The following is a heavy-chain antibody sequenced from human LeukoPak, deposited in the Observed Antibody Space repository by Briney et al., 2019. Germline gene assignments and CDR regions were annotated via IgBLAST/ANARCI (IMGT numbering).Heavy chain of an antibody. CDR1: GGSISSGGYS. J-gene: IGHJ4*02. V-gene: IGHV4-30-2*01. CDR2: IYHSGST. D-gene: IGHD2-15*01. CDR3: ARVAERYCSGGSCYPDY. Sequence: SQTLSLTCAVSGGSISSGGYSWSWIRQPPGKGLEWIGYIYHSGSTYYNPSLKSRVTISVDRSKNQFSLKLSTVTAADTAVYYCARVAERYCSGGSCYPDYWGQGTLVTVSS.